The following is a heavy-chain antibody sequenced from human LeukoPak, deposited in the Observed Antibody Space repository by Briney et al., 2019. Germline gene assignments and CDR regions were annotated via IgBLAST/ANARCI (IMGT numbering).Heavy chain of an antibody. CDR2: FDPEDGET. D-gene: IGHD2-2*01. J-gene: IGHJ5*02. CDR1: VHTLTELS. V-gene: IGHV1-24*01. Sequence: ASVSVSCKVSVHTLTELSMHWVRQAPGKGGGWMGSFDPEDGETVYAQNFQGRVTLTEDTSIDTAYMELYILRSEDTAVYYCATPGPAPINNWFETWGQGTLVTVSS. CDR3: ATPGPAPINNWFET.